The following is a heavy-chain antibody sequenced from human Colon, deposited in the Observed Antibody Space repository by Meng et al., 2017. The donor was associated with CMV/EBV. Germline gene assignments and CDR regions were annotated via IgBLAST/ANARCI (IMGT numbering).Heavy chain of an antibody. CDR3: ATDTLARGVIEYFYGMDV. Sequence: TFLSYGYSWVRQAPGHGLEWMGGIIPVIGTTNYAQKFQGRVTVTADRSTSTAYLELSGLRSDDTAVYYCATDTLARGVIEYFYGMDVWGQGTTVTVSS. V-gene: IGHV1-69*06. J-gene: IGHJ6*02. CDR1: TFLSYG. D-gene: IGHD3-10*01. CDR2: IIPVIGTT.